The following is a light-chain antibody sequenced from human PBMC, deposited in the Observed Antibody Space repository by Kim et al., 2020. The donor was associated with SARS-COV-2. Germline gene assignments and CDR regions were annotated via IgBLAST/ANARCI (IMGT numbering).Light chain of an antibody. V-gene: IGKV1-6*02. J-gene: IGKJ4*01. CDR3: LQDDSYPLT. Sequence: ASVGDRVTITCRASQGIGNDLGWYQQKPGKAPKLLIYATSTLHIGVPSRFSGSGSGTDFTLTISSLQPEDFATYYCLQDDSYPLTFGGGTKVDIK. CDR1: QGIGND. CDR2: ATS.